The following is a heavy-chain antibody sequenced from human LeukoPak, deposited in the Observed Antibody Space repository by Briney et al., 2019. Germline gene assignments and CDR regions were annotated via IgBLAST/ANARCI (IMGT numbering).Heavy chain of an antibody. Sequence: ASVKVSCKASGYTFTSYGISWVRQAPGQGLEWMGWISAYNGNTNYAQKFQGRVTMTRDMSTSTVYMELSSLRSEDTAVYYCARDGCSSTSCYTILNWFDPWGQGTLVTVSS. V-gene: IGHV1-18*01. D-gene: IGHD2-2*01. CDR3: ARDGCSSTSCYTILNWFDP. CDR1: GYTFTSYG. CDR2: ISAYNGNT. J-gene: IGHJ5*02.